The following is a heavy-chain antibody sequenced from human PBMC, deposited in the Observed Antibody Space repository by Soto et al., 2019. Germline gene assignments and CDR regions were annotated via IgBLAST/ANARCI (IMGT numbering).Heavy chain of an antibody. CDR1: GFAFSNNW. Sequence: EVHLVESGGVLVQPGGSLRLSCGASGFAFSNNWMSWVRQAPGRGLEWVANVNDDETKKDYADYVRGRFTISRDNARNSLFLEMNSLRAEDTAMYYCARAINYHFDYWGQGTLVTVSS. CDR3: ARAINYHFDY. D-gene: IGHD3-10*01. V-gene: IGHV3-7*03. J-gene: IGHJ4*02. CDR2: VNDDETKK.